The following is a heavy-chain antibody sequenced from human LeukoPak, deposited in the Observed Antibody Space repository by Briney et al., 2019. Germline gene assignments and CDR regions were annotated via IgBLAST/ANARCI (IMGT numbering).Heavy chain of an antibody. D-gene: IGHD4-17*01. CDR1: GFTFSSYG. CDR3: ARVAGDYYYAMDV. CDR2: IRYDGSNK. V-gene: IGHV3-30*02. Sequence: GGSLRLSCAASGFTFSSYGMHWVRQAPGKGLEWVAFIRYDGSNKYYADSVKGRFTISRDNSKNTLYLQMNSLRAEDTAVYYCARVAGDYYYAMDVWGQGTTVTVSS. J-gene: IGHJ6*02.